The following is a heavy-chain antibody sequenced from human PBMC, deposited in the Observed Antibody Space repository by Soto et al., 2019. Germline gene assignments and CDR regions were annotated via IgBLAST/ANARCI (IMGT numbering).Heavy chain of an antibody. CDR1: GFTFSNAW. J-gene: IGHJ4*02. D-gene: IGHD1-26*01. V-gene: IGHV3-15*01. Sequence: EVQLVESGGGLVKPGGSLRLSCAASGFTFSNAWMSWVRQAPGNGLEWVGRIKSKTDGGTTDYAALVKGRFTISRDDSKNTLYLQMNSLKTEDTAVSYCTTGTLGSYYDYWGQGTLVTVSS. CDR2: IKSKTDGGTT. CDR3: TTGTLGSYYDY.